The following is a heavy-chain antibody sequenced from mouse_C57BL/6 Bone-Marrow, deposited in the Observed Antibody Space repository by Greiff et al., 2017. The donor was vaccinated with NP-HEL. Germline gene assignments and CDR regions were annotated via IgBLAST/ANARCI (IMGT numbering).Heavy chain of an antibody. Sequence: QVQLQQSGAELVRPGASVKLSCKASGYTFTDYYINWVKQRPGQGLEWIARIYPGSGNTDYNEKFKGKATLTAEKSSSTAYMQLSSLTSEDSAVYFCARSMGLRRRYYFDYWGQGTTLTVSS. CDR3: ARSMGLRRRYYFDY. CDR2: IYPGSGNT. J-gene: IGHJ2*01. D-gene: IGHD2-2*01. CDR1: GYTFTDYY. V-gene: IGHV1-76*01.